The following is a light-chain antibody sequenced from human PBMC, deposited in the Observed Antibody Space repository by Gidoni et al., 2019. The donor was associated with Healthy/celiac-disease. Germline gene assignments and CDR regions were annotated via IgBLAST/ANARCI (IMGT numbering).Light chain of an antibody. V-gene: IGKV1-33*01. Sequence: DIQMTQSPSSLSASVGDRVTITCQASQDISNYLNWYQQKPGKAPKLLIYDASKLETGVPSRFSGSGSGTDFTFTISSLQPEDIATYYCQQYDNLPVIFGQXTRLEIK. CDR1: QDISNY. CDR2: DAS. CDR3: QQYDNLPVI. J-gene: IGKJ5*01.